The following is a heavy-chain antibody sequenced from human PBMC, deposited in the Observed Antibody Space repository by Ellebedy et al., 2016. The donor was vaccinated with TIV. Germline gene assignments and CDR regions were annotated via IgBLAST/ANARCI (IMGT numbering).Heavy chain of an antibody. CDR1: GSSISDYY. J-gene: IGHJ4*02. CDR2: VYDTLGSS. Sequence: SETLSLTCTVSGSSISDYYWTWIRQPPGRGLEWIGFVYDTLGSSNYSPSLKSRVSISVDTSKSQISLRLKSVTAADTAVYYCARHAVVPTPGFEYWGPGALVTVSS. V-gene: IGHV4-59*08. D-gene: IGHD2-15*01. CDR3: ARHAVVPTPGFEY.